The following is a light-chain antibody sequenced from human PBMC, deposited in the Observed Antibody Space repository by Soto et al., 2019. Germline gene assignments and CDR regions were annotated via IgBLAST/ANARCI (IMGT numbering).Light chain of an antibody. J-gene: IGKJ2*01. Sequence: DIQMTQSPSTLSASVGDRVTITCRASQNIRSWLAWYQQKLGKAPKLLIYEASTLESGVSSRFSGSGSGTEFTLTISSLKSDDSATYFCQQYKTYLYTFGQGTKLEIK. CDR1: QNIRSW. CDR2: EAS. V-gene: IGKV1-5*03. CDR3: QQYKTYLYT.